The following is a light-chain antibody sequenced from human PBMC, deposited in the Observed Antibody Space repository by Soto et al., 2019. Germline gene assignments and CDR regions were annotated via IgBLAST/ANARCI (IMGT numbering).Light chain of an antibody. CDR1: QSVSSS. Sequence: EIVMTQSPATLSVSPGERVTLSCRASQSVSSSLAWYQHKPGQAPRLLIYGASSKATGIPASFSGSGSGTEFTLTISSLQSEDFADYYCQQYNNWPPFTFGPGTKVDIK. CDR2: GAS. V-gene: IGKV3-15*01. CDR3: QQYNNWPPFT. J-gene: IGKJ3*01.